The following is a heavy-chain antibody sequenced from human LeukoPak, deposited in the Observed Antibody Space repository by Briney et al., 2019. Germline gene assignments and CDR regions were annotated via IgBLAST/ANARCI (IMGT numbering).Heavy chain of an antibody. CDR1: GFTFSSYS. V-gene: IGHV3-48*02. J-gene: IGHJ4*02. CDR3: ASSGSYRFDY. CDR2: ITASGTAM. Sequence: GGSQRLSCAASGFTFSSYSMNWVRQAPGKGLEWVSHITASGTAMFYADSVKGRFTISRDNAKNSLYLQMNSLRDEDTAVYYCASSGSYRFDYWGQGTLVTVSS. D-gene: IGHD1-26*01.